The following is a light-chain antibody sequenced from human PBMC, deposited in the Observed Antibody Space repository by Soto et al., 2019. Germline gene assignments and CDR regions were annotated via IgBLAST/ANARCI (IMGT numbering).Light chain of an antibody. CDR1: SSDVGGYNY. CDR3: TSFEASNNLL. J-gene: IGLJ2*01. CDR2: EVS. V-gene: IGLV2-8*01. Sequence: QSALTQPPSASGSHGQSVTISCTGTSSDVGGYNYVSWYQQHPGKAPKLMIYEVSKRPSGVPDRFSGSKSGNTASLTVSGLQVEDEADYYCTSFEASNNLLFGGGTQLTVL.